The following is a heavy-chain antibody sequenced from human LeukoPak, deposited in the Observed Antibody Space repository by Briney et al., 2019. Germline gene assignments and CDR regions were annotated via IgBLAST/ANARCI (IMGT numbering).Heavy chain of an antibody. CDR2: INQDGSEI. Sequence: PGGSLRLSCAASGFTFSSYSMNWVRQAPGKGLEWVANINQDGSEIYYVDSVKGRFTISRDNAKNSLFLQMNSLRAEDTAVYYCARGSENYLGGLDYWGQGTQVTVSS. CDR1: GFTFSSYS. J-gene: IGHJ4*02. D-gene: IGHD3-10*01. V-gene: IGHV3-7*04. CDR3: ARGSENYLGGLDY.